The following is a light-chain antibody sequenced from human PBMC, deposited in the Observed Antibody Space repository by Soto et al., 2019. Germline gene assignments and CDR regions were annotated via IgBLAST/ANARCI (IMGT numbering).Light chain of an antibody. CDR1: QSVSSSY. J-gene: IGKJ1*01. CDR3: QQYNSPLRT. Sequence: EIVLTQSPGTLSLSPGERATLSCRASQSVSSSYLAWYQQKPGQAPRLLIYGASTRATGIPARFSGSGSGTEFTLTISSLQSEDFATYYCQQYNSPLRTFGQGTKVDIK. CDR2: GAS. V-gene: IGKV3-15*01.